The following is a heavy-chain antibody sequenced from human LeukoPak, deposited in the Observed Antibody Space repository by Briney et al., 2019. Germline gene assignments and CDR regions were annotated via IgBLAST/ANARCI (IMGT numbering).Heavy chain of an antibody. CDR2: ISSSSNYI. J-gene: IGHJ6*03. V-gene: IGHV3-21*01. CDR3: ARDALIHSSSTSSMDV. Sequence: GGSLRLSCAASGFTFSSYSMNWVRQAPGKGLEWVSSISSSSNYIYYADSVKGRFTISRDNAKNSLNLQMNSLRAEDTAVYYCARDALIHSSSTSSMDVWGKGTTVTVSS. D-gene: IGHD6-13*01. CDR1: GFTFSSYS.